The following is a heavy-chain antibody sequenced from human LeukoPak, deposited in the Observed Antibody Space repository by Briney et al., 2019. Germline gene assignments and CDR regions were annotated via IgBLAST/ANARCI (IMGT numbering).Heavy chain of an antibody. Sequence: PSETLSLTCTVSGYSISSGYYWGWIRQPPGKGLEWIGSIYHSGSTYYNPSLKSRVTISVDTSKNQFSLKLSSVTAADTAVYYCARGPDYGGNSPFDYWGQGTPVTVSS. CDR1: GYSISSGYY. J-gene: IGHJ4*02. V-gene: IGHV4-38-2*02. D-gene: IGHD4-23*01. CDR2: IYHSGST. CDR3: ARGPDYGGNSPFDY.